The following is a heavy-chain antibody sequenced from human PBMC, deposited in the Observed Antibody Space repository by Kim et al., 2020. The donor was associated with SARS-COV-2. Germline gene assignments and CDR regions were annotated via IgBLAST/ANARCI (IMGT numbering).Heavy chain of an antibody. CDR1: GFTFSSYA. CDR3: AKDGYYYGSGSYFYFDY. J-gene: IGHJ4*02. V-gene: IGHV3-23*01. Sequence: GGSLRLSCAASGFTFSSYAMSWVRQAPGKGLEWVSAISGSGGSTYYADSVKGRFTISRDNSKNTLYLQMNSLRAEDTAVYYCAKDGYYYGSGSYFYFDYWGQGTLVTVSS. CDR2: ISGSGGST. D-gene: IGHD3-10*01.